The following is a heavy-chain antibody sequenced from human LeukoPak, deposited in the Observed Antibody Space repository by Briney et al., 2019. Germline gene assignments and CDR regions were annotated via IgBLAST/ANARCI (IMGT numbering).Heavy chain of an antibody. CDR1: GGSISSYY. Sequence: SETLSLTCTVSGGSISSYYWSRIRQPPGKGLEWIGYIYYSGSTNYNPSLKSRVTISVDTSKNQFSLKLSSVTAADTAVYYCARVGPLVRGPRWFDPWGQGTLVTVSS. CDR3: ARVGPLVRGPRWFDP. V-gene: IGHV4-59*01. D-gene: IGHD3-10*01. CDR2: IYYSGST. J-gene: IGHJ5*02.